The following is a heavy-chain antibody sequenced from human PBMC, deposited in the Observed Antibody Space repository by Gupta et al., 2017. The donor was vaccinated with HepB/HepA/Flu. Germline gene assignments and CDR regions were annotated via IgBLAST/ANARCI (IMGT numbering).Heavy chain of an antibody. CDR2: IKEDGNKI. CDR3: AKIRAWHCPVEMCYPYYFDS. V-gene: IGHV3-7*01. CDR1: GTYIDMNW. D-gene: IGHD3-16*01. Sequence: EVQLVESGGGLVQAGESLRLSCVVSGTYIDMNWMTWVRQVPGKRLEWVASIKEDGNKIKYGDSVKGRFTISRDNAKKSVFLQMNTLRTEDSAVYYCAKIRAWHCPVEMCYPYYFDSWGQGTQVTVSS. J-gene: IGHJ4*01.